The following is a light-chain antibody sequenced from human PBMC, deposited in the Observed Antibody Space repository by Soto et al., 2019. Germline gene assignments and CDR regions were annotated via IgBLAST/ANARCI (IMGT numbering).Light chain of an antibody. CDR3: GTWDTKRRAVV. V-gene: IGLV1-51*01. J-gene: IGLJ2*01. CDR2: DNS. Sequence: QSVLTQPPSMSAAPGQKVTISCSGSSSNVGNNFVSGYQQLPETAPKLLIFDNSQRPSGIPDRFFGSKSGTSATLAITGPQTGDEASYYCGTWDTKRRAVVVGGGTKLTVL. CDR1: SSNVGNNF.